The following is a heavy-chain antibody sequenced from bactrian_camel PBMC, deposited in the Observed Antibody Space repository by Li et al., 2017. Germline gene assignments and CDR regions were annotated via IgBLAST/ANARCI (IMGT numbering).Heavy chain of an antibody. J-gene: IGHJ6*01. V-gene: IGHV3S6*01. CDR1: GFV. CDR3: AARGPYRYTKLSVRDFTY. Sequence: HVQLVESGGGLVQPGGSLRLSRQASGFVSWVRQAPGKGLEWVPYINPDGSGSNYADSVRGRFTISRDNAKNTVYLQMNSLKPEDTAMYYCAARGPYRYTKLSVRDFTYWGQGTQVTVS. D-gene: IGHD2*01. CDR2: INPDGSGS.